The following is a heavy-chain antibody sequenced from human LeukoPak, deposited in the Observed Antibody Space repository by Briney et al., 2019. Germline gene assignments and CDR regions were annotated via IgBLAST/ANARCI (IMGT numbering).Heavy chain of an antibody. V-gene: IGHV3-23*01. CDR3: VKGAYDYIEVAYFDF. J-gene: IGHJ4*01. CDR1: GFSFNDYA. D-gene: IGHD5-12*01. Sequence: GGSLRLSCAASGFSFNDYAMNWVRQAPGKGLEWVSIIIASSGATVYADSVKGRFTISRDISKNTLYLQMNNLRVEDTAVYYCVKGAYDYIEVAYFDFWGQGIPVTVSS. CDR2: IIASSGAT.